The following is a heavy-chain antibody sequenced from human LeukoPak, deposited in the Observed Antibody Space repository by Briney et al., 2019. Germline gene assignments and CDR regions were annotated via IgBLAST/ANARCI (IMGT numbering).Heavy chain of an antibody. CDR2: IKQDGSER. Sequence: GGSLRLSCAASGFTFNSYWMSWVRQAPGKGLEWVANIKQDGSERYYVDSVKGRFTISRDNAKSSLYLQMNSLRAEDTAVYYCARKAAPAMDVWGQGTTVTVSS. V-gene: IGHV3-7*01. J-gene: IGHJ6*02. CDR1: GFTFNSYW. CDR3: ARKAAPAMDV. D-gene: IGHD6-6*01.